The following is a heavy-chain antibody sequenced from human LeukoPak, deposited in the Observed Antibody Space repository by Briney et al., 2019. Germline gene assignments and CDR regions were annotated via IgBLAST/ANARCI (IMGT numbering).Heavy chain of an antibody. CDR3: AKGAITMVRGVIITQADYYYYMDV. CDR2: ISGSGGST. V-gene: IGHV3-23*01. J-gene: IGHJ6*03. D-gene: IGHD3-10*01. Sequence: PGGSLRLSCAASGFTFSSYAMSWVRQAPGKGLEWVSAISGSGGSTYYADSVKGRFTISRDNSKNTLYLQMNSLRAEDTAVYYCAKGAITMVRGVIITQADYYYYMDVWGKGTTVTISS. CDR1: GFTFSSYA.